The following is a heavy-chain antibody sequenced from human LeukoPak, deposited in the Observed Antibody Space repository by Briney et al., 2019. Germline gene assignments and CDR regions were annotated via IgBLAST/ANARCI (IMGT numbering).Heavy chain of an antibody. CDR1: GFTFSNFY. Sequence: GGSLRLSCAASGFTFSNFYMHWVRQAPGKGLVWVSRIYTDGSSTSYADSVKGRFTISRDNAKNTLYLQMNSLRAEDTAVYYCAREGGGYNNRGFDYWGQGTLVTVSS. CDR3: AREGGGYNNRGFDY. J-gene: IGHJ4*02. CDR2: IYTDGSST. V-gene: IGHV3-74*01. D-gene: IGHD5-24*01.